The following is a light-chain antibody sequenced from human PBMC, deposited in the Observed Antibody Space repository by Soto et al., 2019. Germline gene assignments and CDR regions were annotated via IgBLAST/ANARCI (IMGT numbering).Light chain of an antibody. CDR2: GAS. J-gene: IGKJ1*01. Sequence: EIVMTHSPATLSVSQGKRHTLSCRASQSVSSNLAWYQQTPGQAPRLLIYGASTRATGIPARFSGSGSGTEFTLTISSLHSEDFAVYYCQQYNNWLGTFGQGTKVDIK. CDR1: QSVSSN. V-gene: IGKV3D-15*01. CDR3: QQYNNWLGT.